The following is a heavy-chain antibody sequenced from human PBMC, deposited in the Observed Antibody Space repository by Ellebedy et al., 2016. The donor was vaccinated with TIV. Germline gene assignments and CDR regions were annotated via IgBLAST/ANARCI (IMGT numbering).Heavy chain of an antibody. D-gene: IGHD6-13*01. V-gene: IGHV3-7*01. Sequence: GGSLRLXCAASGFTFSDYWMHWVRQAPGKGLEWVANINQHGTEIYYVDSVKGRFTISRDDTKTSLYLQMHSLSVEDTALYYCVRALAAAASYWGQGNLVTVSS. J-gene: IGHJ4*02. CDR1: GFTFSDYW. CDR2: INQHGTEI. CDR3: VRALAAAASY.